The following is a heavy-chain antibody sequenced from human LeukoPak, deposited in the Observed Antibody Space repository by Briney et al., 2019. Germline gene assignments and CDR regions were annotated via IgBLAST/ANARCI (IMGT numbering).Heavy chain of an antibody. CDR1: GFTFDDYA. CDR2: ISWNSGSI. CDR3: AKDGKNYFDY. Sequence: GRSLRLSCAASGFTFDDYAMHWVRQAPGKGLEWVSGISWNSGSIGYADSVKGRFTISRDNAKNSLYLQMNSLRAEDTALYYCAKDGKNYFDYWGQGTLVTVSS. J-gene: IGHJ4*02. V-gene: IGHV3-9*01.